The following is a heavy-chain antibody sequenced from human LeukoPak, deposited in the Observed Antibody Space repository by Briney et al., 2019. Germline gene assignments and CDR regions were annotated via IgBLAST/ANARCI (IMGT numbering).Heavy chain of an antibody. CDR1: GGSISTGGFN. CDR2: IFFGGST. D-gene: IGHD1-1*01. Sequence: SETLSLTCSVSGGSISTGGFNWSWIRQYPGKGLEWIGYIFFGGSTNYNPSLKSRVTISLDTSKTQFSLNLSSVTAADTAVYYCARESLATTGNSAGKNAFDIWGQGIMVTVSS. J-gene: IGHJ3*02. CDR3: ARESLATTGNSAGKNAFDI. V-gene: IGHV4-31*03.